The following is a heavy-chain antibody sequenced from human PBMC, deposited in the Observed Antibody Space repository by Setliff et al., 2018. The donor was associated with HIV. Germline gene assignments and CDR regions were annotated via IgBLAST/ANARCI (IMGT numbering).Heavy chain of an antibody. CDR3: ARGYPSSPYYYYMDV. CDR2: INPSGGST. V-gene: IGHV1-46*01. J-gene: IGHJ6*03. CDR1: GYTVTRYS. Sequence: ASVKVSCKASGYTVTRYSMHWVRQAPGQGLEWMGIINPSGGSTSYAQKFQGRVTMTRDTSTSTVYMELSSLRSEDTAVYNCARGYPSSPYYYYMDVWGKGTTVTVSS. D-gene: IGHD5-12*01.